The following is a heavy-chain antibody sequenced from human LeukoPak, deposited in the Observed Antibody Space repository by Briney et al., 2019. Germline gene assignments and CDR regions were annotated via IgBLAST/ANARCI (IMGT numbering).Heavy chain of an antibody. CDR2: INPNSGDT. CDR1: GYIFTGYY. D-gene: IGHD3-22*01. V-gene: IGHV1-2*02. CDR3: ARDFGIVVALYYYYYMDV. J-gene: IGHJ6*03. Sequence: ASVKVSCKASGYIFTGYYMHWVRQAPGQGLEWMGWINPNSGDTNYAQKFQGRVTMTRDTSISTAYMELSRLRSDDTAVYYCARDFGIVVALYYYYYMDVWGKGTTVTISS.